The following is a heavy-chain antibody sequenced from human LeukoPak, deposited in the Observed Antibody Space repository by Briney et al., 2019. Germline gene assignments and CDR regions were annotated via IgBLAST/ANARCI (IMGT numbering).Heavy chain of an antibody. Sequence: ASVKVSCKASGYTFTDYYMHWVRQAPGQGLEWMGWINPNSGGTNYAQKFQGRVTMSRDTSISTAYMDLSTLRSDDSAIYYCARDSSGSYDYWGQGTLVTVSS. CDR2: INPNSGGT. V-gene: IGHV1-2*02. D-gene: IGHD1-26*01. CDR1: GYTFTDYY. CDR3: ARDSSGSYDY. J-gene: IGHJ4*02.